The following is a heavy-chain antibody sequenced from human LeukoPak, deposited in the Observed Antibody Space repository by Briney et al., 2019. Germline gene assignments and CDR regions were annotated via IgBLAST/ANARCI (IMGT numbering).Heavy chain of an antibody. J-gene: IGHJ4*02. CDR1: GGSFSGYY. CDR2: IDHSGST. V-gene: IGHV4-34*01. CDR3: ARGRWDSSFIYFDY. D-gene: IGHD6-13*01. Sequence: SETLSLTCAVYGGSFSGYYWSWIRQTPGKGLEWIGEIDHSGSTNYNPSLRSRITISVDTSKNQFSLKVSSVIAADTAVYYCARGRWDSSFIYFDYWGQGTLVTVSS.